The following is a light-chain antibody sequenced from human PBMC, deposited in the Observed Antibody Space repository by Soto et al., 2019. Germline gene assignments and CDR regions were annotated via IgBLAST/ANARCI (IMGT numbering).Light chain of an antibody. V-gene: IGLV2-14*03. CDR3: SSHTSSSAVV. J-gene: IGLJ2*01. CDR2: HVT. CDR1: SSDVGGYDY. Sequence: QSALTQPASVSGSPGQSITISCTGTSSDVGGYDYVSWYQRHPGKAPRLMIYHVTNRPSGVSDRFSGSKSGNTASLTISGRQTEDEADYYCSSHTSSSAVVFGGGTKLTVL.